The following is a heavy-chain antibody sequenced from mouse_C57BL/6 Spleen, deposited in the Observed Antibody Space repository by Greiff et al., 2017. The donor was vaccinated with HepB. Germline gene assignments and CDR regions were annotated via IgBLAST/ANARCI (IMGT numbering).Heavy chain of an antibody. V-gene: IGHV1-26*01. J-gene: IGHJ2*01. CDR2: INPNNGGT. CDR3: ARLLSFDY. D-gene: IGHD2-1*01. CDR1: GYTFTDYY. Sequence: EVQLQQSGPELVKPGASVKISCKASGYTFTDYYMNWVKQSHGKSLEWIGDINPNNGGTSYNQKFKGKATLTVDKSSSTAYMELRSLTSEDSAVYYCARLLSFDYWGQGTTLTVSS.